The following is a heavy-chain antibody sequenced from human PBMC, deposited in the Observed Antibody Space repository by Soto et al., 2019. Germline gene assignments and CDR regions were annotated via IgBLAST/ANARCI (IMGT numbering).Heavy chain of an antibody. V-gene: IGHV3-30-3*01. CDR1: GFTISSYA. CDR3: ARGFRTAMFRSYYYYYGMDV. J-gene: IGHJ6*02. Sequence: QVQLVESGGGVVQLGRSLRLSCAASGFTISSYAMHWVRQAPGKGLEWVAVISYDGSNKYYADSVKGRFTISRDNSKNRLYLQMNSLRAEDTAVYYCARGFRTAMFRSYYYYYGMDVWRQGTTVTVSS. CDR2: ISYDGSNK. D-gene: IGHD5-18*01.